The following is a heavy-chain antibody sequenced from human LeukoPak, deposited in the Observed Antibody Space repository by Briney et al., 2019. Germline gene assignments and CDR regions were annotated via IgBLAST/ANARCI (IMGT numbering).Heavy chain of an antibody. D-gene: IGHD6-13*01. J-gene: IGHJ4*02. V-gene: IGHV3-30*18. CDR3: AEGAAAGTN. CDR1: GFTFSSYG. CDR2: ISYDGSNK. Sequence: GESLRLSCAASGFTFSSYGMHWVRQTPGKGLEWVAVISYDGSNKYYADSVKGRFTISRDNSKNTLYLQMNSLRAEDTAVYYCAEGAAAGTNWGQGTLVTVSS.